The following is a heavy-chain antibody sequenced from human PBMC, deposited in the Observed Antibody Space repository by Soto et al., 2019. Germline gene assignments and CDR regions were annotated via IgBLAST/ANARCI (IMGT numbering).Heavy chain of an antibody. CDR3: ERDNCGGILDY. Sequence: SETLSLTCTVSGGSILNGGHYWTWIRQPPGKGLEWIGKIFFSGNTHYNTALKSRLSFSVDRAKNQFSLNLTSVTAGATAIYSCERDNCGGILDYWGPGTLVAASS. V-gene: IGHV4-31*03. D-gene: IGHD2-15*01. CDR2: IFFSGNT. J-gene: IGHJ4*02. CDR1: GGSILNGGHY.